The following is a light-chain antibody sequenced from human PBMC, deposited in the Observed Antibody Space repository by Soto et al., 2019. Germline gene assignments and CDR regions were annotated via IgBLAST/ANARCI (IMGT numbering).Light chain of an antibody. V-gene: IGLV2-11*01. CDR2: DVS. J-gene: IGLJ1*01. CDR1: SSDVGNYNY. Sequence: QSALTQPRSVSGSPGQSVTVSCTGTSSDVGNYNYVSWYQQHPGKAPKLMIYDVSKRPSGVPDRFSGSKSGNMASLTISGLQAEDEADYYCCSYAGSYTHYVFGTGTKLTVL. CDR3: CSYAGSYTHYV.